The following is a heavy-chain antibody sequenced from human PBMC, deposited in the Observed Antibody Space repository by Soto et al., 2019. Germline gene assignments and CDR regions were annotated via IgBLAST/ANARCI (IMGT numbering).Heavy chain of an antibody. CDR1: SASISSSSYT. Sequence: QLQLQESGPGLVKPSETLSLTCTASSASISSSSYTWGWIRQPPGKALEWIGSIYYSGTTYYNPSLNCRVTVSVDTSKNQFSLKVTSVTAADTAVYYCARLHGYCISSSCHGHYAMDVWGQGTTVTVSS. V-gene: IGHV4-39*01. CDR3: ARLHGYCISSSCHGHYAMDV. CDR2: IYYSGTT. D-gene: IGHD2-2*01. J-gene: IGHJ6*02.